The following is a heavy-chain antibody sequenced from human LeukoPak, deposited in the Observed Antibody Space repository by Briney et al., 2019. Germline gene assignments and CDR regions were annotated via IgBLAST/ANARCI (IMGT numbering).Heavy chain of an antibody. CDR1: GYTFTSYG. D-gene: IGHD6-19*01. Sequence: WASVKVSCKASGYTFTSYGISWVRQAPGQGLEWMGWISAYNGNTNYAQKLQGRVTMTTDTSTSTAYMELRSLRSDDTAVYYCASSLAVAGRGDAFDIWGQGTMVTVSS. CDR2: ISAYNGNT. CDR3: ASSLAVAGRGDAFDI. J-gene: IGHJ3*02. V-gene: IGHV1-18*01.